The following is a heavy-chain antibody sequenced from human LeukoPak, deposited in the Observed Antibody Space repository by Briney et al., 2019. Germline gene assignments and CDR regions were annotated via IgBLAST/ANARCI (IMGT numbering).Heavy chain of an antibody. Sequence: PGGSLRLSCAASGFPFSTYDMHWVRQAPGKGLEWVSAISGSGGSTYYADSVKGRFTISRDNSKNTLYLQMNSLRAEDTAVYYCAKDPSWEENYFDYWGQGTLVTVSS. D-gene: IGHD1-26*01. CDR2: ISGSGGST. V-gene: IGHV3-23*01. CDR3: AKDPSWEENYFDY. CDR1: GFPFSTYD. J-gene: IGHJ4*02.